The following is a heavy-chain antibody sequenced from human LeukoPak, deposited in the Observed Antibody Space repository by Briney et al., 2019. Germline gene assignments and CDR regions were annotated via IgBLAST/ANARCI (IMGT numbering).Heavy chain of an antibody. CDR1: GFTFSSYS. D-gene: IGHD3-9*01. CDR2: ISSSSSYI. Sequence: PGGSLRLSCAASGFTFSSYSMNWVRQAPGKGLEWVSSISSSSSYIYYADSVKGRFTISRDNAKNSLYLQMNSLRAEDTAVYYCAKGALIYYDILTGYYAYFDYWGQGTLVTVSS. CDR3: AKGALIYYDILTGYYAYFDY. V-gene: IGHV3-21*01. J-gene: IGHJ4*02.